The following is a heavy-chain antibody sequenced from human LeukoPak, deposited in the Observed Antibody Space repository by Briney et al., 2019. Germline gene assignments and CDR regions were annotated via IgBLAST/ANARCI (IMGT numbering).Heavy chain of an antibody. CDR3: ARGGGQITMVRGVLRPFDY. Sequence: PSETLSLTCTVSGGSISSYYWSWIRQPPGKGLEWIGYIYHSGSTYYNPSLKSRVTISVDRSKNQFSLKLSSVTAADTAVYYCARGGGQITMVRGVLRPFDYWGQGTLVTVSS. J-gene: IGHJ4*02. D-gene: IGHD3-10*01. CDR1: GGSISSYY. V-gene: IGHV4-59*12. CDR2: IYHSGST.